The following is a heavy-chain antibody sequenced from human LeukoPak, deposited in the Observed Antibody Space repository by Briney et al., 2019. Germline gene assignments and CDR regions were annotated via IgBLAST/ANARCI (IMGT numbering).Heavy chain of an antibody. CDR2: ISGSGGST. J-gene: IGHJ4*02. CDR3: AKDNPPTVVVPAATGADY. D-gene: IGHD2-2*01. V-gene: IGHV3-23*01. CDR1: GFTFSSYA. Sequence: PGGSLRLSCAASGFTFSSYAMSWVRQAPGKGLEWVSAISGSGGSTYYADSVKGRFTISRDNSKNTLYLQMNSLRAEDTAVYYCAKDNPPTVVVPAATGADYWGQGTLVTVSS.